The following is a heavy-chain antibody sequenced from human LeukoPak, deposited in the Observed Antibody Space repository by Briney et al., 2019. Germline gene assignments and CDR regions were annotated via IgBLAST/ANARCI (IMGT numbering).Heavy chain of an antibody. CDR3: AREMAVAGSGVIDS. CDR2: ISGYNGYT. CDR1: GYTFTNYG. Sequence: ASVKVSCKASGYTFTNYGISWVRQAPGQGLEWMAWISGYNGYTKYAQKFQGRVTMTTDTSTNTAYMELRSLRSDDTAVYYCAREMAVAGSGVIDSWGQGTLVTASS. V-gene: IGHV1-18*01. D-gene: IGHD6-19*01. J-gene: IGHJ4*02.